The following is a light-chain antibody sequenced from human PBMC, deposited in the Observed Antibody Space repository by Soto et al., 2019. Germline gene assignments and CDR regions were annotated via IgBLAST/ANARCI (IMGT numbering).Light chain of an antibody. Sequence: EIVLTQSPATLSLSPGERATLSCRASRSVSDYLAWYQQKPGQSPRLIVYGASNRATGIPARFSGSGSGTDFTLTIVTLEPEDFAVYYCQQRSSWPLTFGGGTKVDTK. J-gene: IGKJ4*01. CDR3: QQRSSWPLT. CDR1: RSVSDY. CDR2: GAS. V-gene: IGKV3-11*01.